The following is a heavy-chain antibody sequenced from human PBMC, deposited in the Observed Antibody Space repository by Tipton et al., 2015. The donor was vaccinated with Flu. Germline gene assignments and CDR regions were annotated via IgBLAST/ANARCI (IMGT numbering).Heavy chain of an antibody. D-gene: IGHD3-16*01. CDR2: FPIDGNT. V-gene: IGHV4-61*02. J-gene: IGHJ5*02. CDR3: ARDRGVGHVDP. CDR1: GASISSGFYH. Sequence: TLSLTCTVSGASISSGFYHWSWFRRPAGKGLEWIGRFPIDGNTNYNPSLKSRLTIFLDTSKNLFTLSLSSVTAADTAVYYCARDRGVGHVDPWGRGIVVSVSS.